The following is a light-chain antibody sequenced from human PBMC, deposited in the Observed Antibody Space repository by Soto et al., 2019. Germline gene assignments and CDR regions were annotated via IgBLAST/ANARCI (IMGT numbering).Light chain of an antibody. V-gene: IGLV2-14*03. J-gene: IGLJ7*01. CDR3: SSYTSSSTRA. CDR1: SSDVGGYNY. Sequence: QSVLTQPASVSGSPGQSITISCTGTSSDVGGYNYVSWYQQHPGKVPKLIIYDVSNRPSGVSIRFSGSKSGNTASLTISGLQTDDEADYYCSSYTSSSTRAFGGGTQLTVL. CDR2: DVS.